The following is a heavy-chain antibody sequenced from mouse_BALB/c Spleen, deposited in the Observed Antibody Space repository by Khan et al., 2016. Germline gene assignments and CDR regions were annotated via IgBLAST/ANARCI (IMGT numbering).Heavy chain of an antibody. CDR3: ARWAYYGNYLFAY. CDR1: GYTFTSYW. D-gene: IGHD2-10*01. Sequence: QVQLQQSGAELAKPGASVKMSCKASGYTFTSYWMHWVKQRPGQGLEWIGYINPSTGYTEYNQKFKDKATLTADKSSSTAYMQLSSLTSEDSAVYCCARWAYYGNYLFAYWGQGTLVTVSA. J-gene: IGHJ3*01. CDR2: INPSTGYT. V-gene: IGHV1-7*01.